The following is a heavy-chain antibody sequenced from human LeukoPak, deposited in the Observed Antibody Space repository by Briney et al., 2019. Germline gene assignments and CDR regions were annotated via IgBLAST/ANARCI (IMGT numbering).Heavy chain of an antibody. Sequence: LSGGSLRLSCAASKFTFSSYWMSWVRQAPGKGLEWVANIKQDGSEEYYVDSVKGRFTISRDNAKNSLYLQMNSLRAEDTAVYYCARLTNRYYYYYYYMDVWGKGTTVTVSS. D-gene: IGHD2-8*01. CDR2: IKQDGSEE. J-gene: IGHJ6*03. V-gene: IGHV3-7*01. CDR1: KFTFSSYW. CDR3: ARLTNRYYYYYYYMDV.